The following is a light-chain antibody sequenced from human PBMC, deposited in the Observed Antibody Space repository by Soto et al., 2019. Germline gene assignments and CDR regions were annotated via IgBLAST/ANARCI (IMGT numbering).Light chain of an antibody. J-gene: IGKJ2*01. CDR1: QSIRSY. Sequence: DIQMTQSPSCLSACVGDRVTITCRASQSIRSYLNWYQQKRGKAPKLLIYAASSLQSGVPSRFSGSGSGTDFTLTISSLQPEDIATYFCQQSYSTPPGDLNTFGEGTKVEIK. CDR2: AAS. V-gene: IGKV1-39*01. CDR3: QQSYSTPPGDLNT.